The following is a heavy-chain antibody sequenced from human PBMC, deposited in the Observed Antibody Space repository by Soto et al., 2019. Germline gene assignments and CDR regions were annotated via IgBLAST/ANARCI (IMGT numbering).Heavy chain of an antibody. CDR1: GYTFTSYD. CDR3: ARVKTGTTQYYCYYYGMDV. V-gene: IGHV1-8*01. J-gene: IGHJ6*02. CDR2: MNPNSGNT. D-gene: IGHD1-7*01. Sequence: ASVKVSCKASGYTFTSYDINWVRQATGQGLEWMGWMNPNSGNTGYAQKFQGRVTMTRNTSISTAYMELSSLRSEDSDVSYCARVKTGTTQYYCYYYGMDVWGQGTTVTVSS.